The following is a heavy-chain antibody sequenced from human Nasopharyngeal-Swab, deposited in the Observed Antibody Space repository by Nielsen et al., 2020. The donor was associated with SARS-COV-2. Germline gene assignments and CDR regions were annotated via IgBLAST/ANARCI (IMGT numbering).Heavy chain of an antibody. CDR1: GFTFSSYG. Sequence: GESLKISCAASGFTFSSYGMHWARQAPGQGLEWVGWINPKSGGTHYAQNFQGRVILTRDTSITTAYMELSSLRSDDTALYYCATVGSRWELLAWGQGTLVTVSS. D-gene: IGHD1-26*01. CDR3: ATVGSRWELLA. V-gene: IGHV1-2*02. CDR2: INPKSGGT. J-gene: IGHJ5*02.